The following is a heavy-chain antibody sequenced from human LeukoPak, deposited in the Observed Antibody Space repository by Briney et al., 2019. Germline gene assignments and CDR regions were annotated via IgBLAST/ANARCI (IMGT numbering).Heavy chain of an antibody. CDR1: GYTFTSYG. J-gene: IGHJ3*02. CDR2: ISAYNGNT. Sequence: GASVKVSCKASGYTFTSYGISWVRQAPGQGLEWMGWISAYNGNTNYAQKLQGRVTMTTDTSTSTAYMELRSLRSDDTAVYYCARGRDYYGSGSRPYNAFDIWGQGTMVTVSS. CDR3: ARGRDYYGSGSRPYNAFDI. D-gene: IGHD3-10*01. V-gene: IGHV1-18*01.